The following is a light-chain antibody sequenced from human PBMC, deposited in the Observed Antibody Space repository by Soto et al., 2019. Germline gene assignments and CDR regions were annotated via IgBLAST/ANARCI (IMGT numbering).Light chain of an antibody. J-gene: IGLJ3*02. V-gene: IGLV2-14*01. CDR3: CSYTMSATLV. Sequence: QSALTQPASVSGSPGQSITSSCSGTTNDIGGYNYVSWYQHHPGKVPKVIIYEVRNRPSGVSNRFSGSKSGNTASLTISGLQAEDEADYYCCSYTMSATLVFGGGTQLTVL. CDR2: EVR. CDR1: TNDIGGYNY.